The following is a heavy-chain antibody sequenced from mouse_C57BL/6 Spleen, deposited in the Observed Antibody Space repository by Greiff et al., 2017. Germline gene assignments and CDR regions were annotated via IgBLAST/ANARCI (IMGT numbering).Heavy chain of an antibody. Sequence: EVQRVESGAELVRPGASVKLSCTASGFNIKDDYMHWVQQRPEQGLEWIGWIDPENGDTEYASKFQGKAAITADTSSNTAYLQLSRLTSEDTAVYCCRLLPHLDYWGQGTTLTVSS. CDR2: IDPENGDT. V-gene: IGHV14-4*01. CDR1: GFNIKDDY. CDR3: RLLPHLDY. J-gene: IGHJ2*01.